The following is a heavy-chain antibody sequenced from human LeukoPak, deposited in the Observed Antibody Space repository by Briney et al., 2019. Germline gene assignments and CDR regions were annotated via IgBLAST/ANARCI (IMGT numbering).Heavy chain of an antibody. V-gene: IGHV1-2*02. CDR3: ARDLGYDSSGYWY. CDR2: LHPNSGDT. Sequence: ASVKVSCKASGYTFTGYYMHWVRQAPGQGLEWMGWLHPNSGDTNFAQKFQGRVTMTTDTSISTAYMELSRLRSDDTAMYYCARDLGYDSSGYWYWGQGTLVTVSS. CDR1: GYTFTGYY. D-gene: IGHD3-22*01. J-gene: IGHJ4*02.